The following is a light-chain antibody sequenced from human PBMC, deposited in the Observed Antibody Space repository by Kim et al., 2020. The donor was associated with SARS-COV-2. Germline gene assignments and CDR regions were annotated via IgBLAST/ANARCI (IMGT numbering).Light chain of an antibody. CDR1: PSNIGGNS. J-gene: IGLJ2*01. V-gene: IGLV1-44*01. CDR2: DNN. CDR3: AAWDDSLNGVV. Sequence: GQRVTISCSGSPSNIGGNSVHWYQQLPGAAPKLLIYDNNRRPSGVPDRFSGSKSGSSASLAISGVQSDDEADYHCAAWDDSLNGVVFGGGTQLTVL.